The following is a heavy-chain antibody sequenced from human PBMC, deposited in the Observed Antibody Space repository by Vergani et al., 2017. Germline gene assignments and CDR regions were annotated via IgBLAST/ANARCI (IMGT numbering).Heavy chain of an antibody. D-gene: IGHD6-13*01. CDR2: IYYSGST. CDR3: ARSGVGIAMYYFDY. CDR1: GGSISSHY. Sequence: QVQLQESGPGLVKPSETLSLTCTVSGGSISSHYWSWIRQPPGKGLEWSGYIYYSGSTNYNPSLKSRVTISVDTSKNQFTLKLSSVTAADTAVCYCARSGVGIAMYYFDYWGQGTLVTVSS. V-gene: IGHV4-59*11. J-gene: IGHJ4*02.